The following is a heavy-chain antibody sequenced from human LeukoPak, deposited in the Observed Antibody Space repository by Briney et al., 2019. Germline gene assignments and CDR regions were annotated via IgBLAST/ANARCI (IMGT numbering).Heavy chain of an antibody. J-gene: IGHJ6*03. D-gene: IGHD3-10*01. CDR2: ITFSSSII. Sequence: GGSLRLSCAASGFTFSSYSMNWVRQAPGKGLEWVSYITFSSSIIYYADSVKGRFTISRDNAKKSLYLQMNGLRAEDTAVYYCAKGGHRPRGGYYYMDVWGKGTTVTVSS. V-gene: IGHV3-48*01. CDR1: GFTFSSYS. CDR3: AKGGHRPRGGYYYMDV.